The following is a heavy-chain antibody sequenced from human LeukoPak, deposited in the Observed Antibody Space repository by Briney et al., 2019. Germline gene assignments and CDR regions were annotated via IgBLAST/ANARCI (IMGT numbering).Heavy chain of an antibody. Sequence: GGSLTLSCAASGFTFSSYAMRWVRQAPGKGVEWVSDISGSGGSTYYADSVKGRFTISRDNSKNTLYLQMNSLRAEDTAVYYCAKDQYYDSSGQYYFDYWGQGTLVTVSS. CDR2: ISGSGGST. CDR1: GFTFSSYA. J-gene: IGHJ4*02. D-gene: IGHD3-22*01. V-gene: IGHV3-23*01. CDR3: AKDQYYDSSGQYYFDY.